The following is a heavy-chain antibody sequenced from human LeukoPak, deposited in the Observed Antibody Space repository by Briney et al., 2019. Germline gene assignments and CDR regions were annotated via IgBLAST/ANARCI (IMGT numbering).Heavy chain of an antibody. CDR1: GYTFTSYG. Sequence: GASVKVSCKASGYTFTSYGISWVRQAPGQGLEWMGWISAYNGNTNYAQKLQGRVTMTTDTSTSTAYMELRSLRSDDTAVYYCARSLLFSKFSYFQHWARAPWSPSPQ. CDR2: ISAYNGNT. V-gene: IGHV1-18*01. CDR3: ARSLLFSKFSYFQH. J-gene: IGHJ1*01. D-gene: IGHD4-11*01.